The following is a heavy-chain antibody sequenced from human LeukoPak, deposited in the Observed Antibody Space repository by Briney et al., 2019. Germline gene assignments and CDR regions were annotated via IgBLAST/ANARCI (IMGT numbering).Heavy chain of an antibody. V-gene: IGHV3-23*01. D-gene: IGHD3-10*01. Sequence: HPGGSLRLSCAASGFTFSNFPMTWVRQAPGKGLEAFSSISGSGGDTYYKDSVKGRFTISRDNVKNFLYLQMNSLRAEDTAIYYCVRERPTYGLDALDVWGHGTMVTVSS. CDR1: GFTFSNFP. J-gene: IGHJ3*01. CDR2: ISGSGGDT. CDR3: VRERPTYGLDALDV.